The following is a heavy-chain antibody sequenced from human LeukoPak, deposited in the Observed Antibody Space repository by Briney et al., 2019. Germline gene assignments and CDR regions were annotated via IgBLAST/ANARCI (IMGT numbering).Heavy chain of an antibody. Sequence: PSETLSLTCTVSGGSISSYYWSWIRQPPGKGLEWIGYIYYSGSTNYNPSLKSRVTISVDTSKNQFSLKLSSVTAADTAVYYCARGRGQGSGSYYVFGFDPWGQGTLVTVSS. D-gene: IGHD3-10*01. V-gene: IGHV4-59*12. CDR2: IYYSGST. CDR3: ARGRGQGSGSYYVFGFDP. CDR1: GGSISSYY. J-gene: IGHJ5*02.